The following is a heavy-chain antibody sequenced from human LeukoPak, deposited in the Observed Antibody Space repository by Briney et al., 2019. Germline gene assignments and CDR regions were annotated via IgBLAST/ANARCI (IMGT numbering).Heavy chain of an antibody. V-gene: IGHV3-48*03. D-gene: IGHD3-9*01. CDR1: EFTFSSYE. CDR2: ISSSGSTI. CDR3: ARPLTGLGAFDI. Sequence: GGSLRLSCAASEFTFSSYEMNWVRQAPGKGLEWVSYISSSGSTIYYADSVKGRLTISRDNAKKSLYLQMNSLRAEDTAVYYCARPLTGLGAFDIWGQGTMVTVSS. J-gene: IGHJ3*02.